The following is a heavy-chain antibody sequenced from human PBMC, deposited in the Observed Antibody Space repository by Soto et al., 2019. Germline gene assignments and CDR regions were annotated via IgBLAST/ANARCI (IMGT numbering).Heavy chain of an antibody. CDR1: GFTFSNYA. CDR2: IWYDGSNK. V-gene: IGHV3-33*08. Sequence: QVQLVESGGGVVQPGRSLRLSCAASGFTFSNYAMHWVRQAPGKGLEWVAVIWYDGSNKYYADSVKGRFTISRDNSKNTLYLQMNSLRVEDTAVYDGAAAGSTISFDYWGQGTLVTVSS. CDR3: AAAGSTISFDY. D-gene: IGHD6-19*01. J-gene: IGHJ4*02.